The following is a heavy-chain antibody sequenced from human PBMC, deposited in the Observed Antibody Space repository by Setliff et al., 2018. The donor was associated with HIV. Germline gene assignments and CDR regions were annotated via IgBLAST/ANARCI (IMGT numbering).Heavy chain of an antibody. CDR2: ISSSSSYI. CDR3: ARSRSTRDAFDI. J-gene: IGHJ3*02. D-gene: IGHD2-2*01. CDR1: GFTFIDYA. V-gene: IGHV3-21*01. Sequence: SCAASGFTFIDYALNWVRQAPGKGLEWVSSISSSSSYIYYADSMKGRFTISRDNARNSLYLEMNSLRAEDTAVYYCARSRSTRDAFDIWGQGTMVTVSS.